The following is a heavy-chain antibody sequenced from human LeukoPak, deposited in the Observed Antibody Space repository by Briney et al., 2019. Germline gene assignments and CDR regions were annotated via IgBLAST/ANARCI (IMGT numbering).Heavy chain of an antibody. V-gene: IGHV1-69*01. CDR2: IIPIFGTA. CDR1: RGTFSSYA. D-gene: IGHD3-22*01. J-gene: IGHJ4*02. Sequence: SVKVSCKASRGTFSSYAISWVRPPPGQGLEWMGGIIPIFGTANYAQKLQGRVTITPDESTSTAYMELSSLRSGDTAVYYCAGDRDYDSSGYYKNYFDYWGQGTLVTVSS. CDR3: AGDRDYDSSGYYKNYFDY.